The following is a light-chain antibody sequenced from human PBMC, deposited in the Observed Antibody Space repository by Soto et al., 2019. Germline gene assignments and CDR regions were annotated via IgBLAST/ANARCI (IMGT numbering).Light chain of an antibody. CDR1: NSDVGSYNL. CDR3: CSYAGSSTQSYV. CDR2: EVS. J-gene: IGLJ1*01. Sequence: QSALTQPASVSGSPGQSITISCTGTNSDVGSYNLVSWYQQHPGKAPQVIIYEVSERPSGVSDRFSGSKSGNTASLMISGLQAEDEADYSRCSYAGSSTQSYVCGSGTKVTVL. V-gene: IGLV2-23*02.